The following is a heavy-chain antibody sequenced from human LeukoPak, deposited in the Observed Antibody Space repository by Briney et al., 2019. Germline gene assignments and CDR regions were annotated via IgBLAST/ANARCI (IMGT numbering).Heavy chain of an antibody. CDR2: INHSGST. CDR1: GGSFSGCY. D-gene: IGHD6-13*01. V-gene: IGHV4-34*01. J-gene: IGHJ4*02. CDR3: ARGRVAAAGTTVDFDY. Sequence: SETLSLTCAVYGGSFSGCYWSWIRQPPGKGLEWIGEINHSGSTNYNPSLKSRVTISVDTSKNQFSLKLSSVTAADTAVYYCARGRVAAAGTTVDFDYWGQGTLVTVSS.